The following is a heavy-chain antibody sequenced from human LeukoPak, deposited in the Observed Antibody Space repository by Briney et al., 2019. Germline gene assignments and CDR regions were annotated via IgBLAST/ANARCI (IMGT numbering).Heavy chain of an antibody. V-gene: IGHV4-39*07. Sequence: PSETLSLTCTVSGGSISSSSYYWGWIRQPPGKGLEWIGSIYYSGSTYYNPSLKSRVTISVDTSKNQFSLKLSSVTAADTAVYYCARIPTYYDILTGYLLESWGQGTLVTVSS. CDR1: GGSISSSSYY. J-gene: IGHJ4*02. CDR2: IYYSGST. D-gene: IGHD3-9*01. CDR3: ARIPTYYDILTGYLLES.